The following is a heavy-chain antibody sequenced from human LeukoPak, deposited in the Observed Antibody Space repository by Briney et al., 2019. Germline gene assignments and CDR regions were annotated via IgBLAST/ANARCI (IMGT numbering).Heavy chain of an antibody. Sequence: ASVKVSCKASGYTFTGYYMHWVRQAPGQGLEWMGWINPNSGGTNYAQKFQGRVTMTRDTSISTAYMELSRLRSDDTAVYYCARVGKYCSGGSCSQRLLGYGRNWFDPWGQGTLVTVSS. J-gene: IGHJ5*02. CDR3: ARVGKYCSGGSCSQRLLGYGRNWFDP. D-gene: IGHD2-15*01. V-gene: IGHV1-2*02. CDR2: INPNSGGT. CDR1: GYTFTGYY.